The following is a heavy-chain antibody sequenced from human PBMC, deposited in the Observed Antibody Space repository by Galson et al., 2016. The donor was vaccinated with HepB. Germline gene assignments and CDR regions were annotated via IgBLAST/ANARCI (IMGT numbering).Heavy chain of an antibody. CDR1: GFTFSIYS. D-gene: IGHD2-2*01. V-gene: IGHV3-21*06. CDR2: PPSVGTYI. J-gene: IGHJ6*02. Sequence: SLRLSCAASGFTFSIYSLNWVRQAPGKGLEWVASPPSVGTYIYYAGSVKGRFIISRDNAKNSLYLQMNSLRVDDTAVYYCARDLPGDYNGMDVWGQGPTVTVSS. CDR3: ARDLPGDYNGMDV.